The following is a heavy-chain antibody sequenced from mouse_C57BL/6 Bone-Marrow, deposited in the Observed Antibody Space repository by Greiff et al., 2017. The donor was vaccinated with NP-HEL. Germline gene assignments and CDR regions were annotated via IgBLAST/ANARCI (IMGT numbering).Heavy chain of an antibody. CDR2: ISSGGSYT. CDR1: GFTFSSYG. Sequence: EVMLVESGGDLVKPGGSLKLSCAASGFTFSSYGMSWVRQTPDKRLEWVATISSGGSYTYYPDSVKGRFTISRDNAKNTLYLQMISLKSEDTAMYYCARRHYGSRGYFDYWGQGTTLTVSS. D-gene: IGHD1-1*01. J-gene: IGHJ2*01. V-gene: IGHV5-6*02. CDR3: ARRHYGSRGYFDY.